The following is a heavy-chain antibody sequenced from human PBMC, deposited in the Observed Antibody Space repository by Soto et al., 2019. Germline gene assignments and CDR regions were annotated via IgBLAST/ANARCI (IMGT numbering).Heavy chain of an antibody. J-gene: IGHJ6*02. CDR3: ASGGGYSYGGLYYYYGMDV. CDR1: GYTFTSYG. Sequence: ASVKVSCKASGYTFTSYGISWVRQAPGQGLEWMGWISAYNGNTNYAQKLQGRVTMTTDTSTSTAYMELRSLRSDDTAVYYCASGGGYSYGGLYYYYGMDVWGQGTTVTVSS. CDR2: ISAYNGNT. D-gene: IGHD5-18*01. V-gene: IGHV1-18*01.